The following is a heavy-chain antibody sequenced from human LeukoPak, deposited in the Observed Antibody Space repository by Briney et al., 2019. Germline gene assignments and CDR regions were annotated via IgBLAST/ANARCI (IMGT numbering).Heavy chain of an antibody. CDR2: IRSKAYGGTT. D-gene: IGHD2-2*01. V-gene: IGHV3-49*04. J-gene: IGHJ4*02. CDR3: TRCSSASYYGFDY. CDR1: GFTFGDYA. Sequence: GGSLRLSCTTSGFTFGDYAMSWVRQAPGKGLEWVGFIRSKAYGGTTEYAASVKGRFTISRDDSKSLAYLQMNSLKTEDTAVYYCTRCSSASYYGFDYWGQGTLVTVSS.